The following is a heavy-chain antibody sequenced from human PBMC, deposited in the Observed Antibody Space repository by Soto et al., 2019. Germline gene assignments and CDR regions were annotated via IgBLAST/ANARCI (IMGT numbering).Heavy chain of an antibody. Sequence: EVHLLESGGRLVQPGGSLRLSCAASGFTFSSYDLSWVRQAPGKGLEWVSHISNTGSRTNYADSVKGRFTISRDNSRSPMSVEMNSLRADDTAIYYCVRVVLAATPGFDSWGQGTLVTVSS. J-gene: IGHJ4*02. CDR1: GFTFSSYD. D-gene: IGHD2-15*01. CDR3: VRVVLAATPGFDS. V-gene: IGHV3-23*01. CDR2: ISNTGSRT.